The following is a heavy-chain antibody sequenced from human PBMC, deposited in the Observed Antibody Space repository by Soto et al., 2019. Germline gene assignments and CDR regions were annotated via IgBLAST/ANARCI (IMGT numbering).Heavy chain of an antibody. CDR3: ALMLYTEEGVGLDV. D-gene: IGHD2-8*01. J-gene: IGHJ6*02. CDR2: SSPRGDTI. CDR1: GFSLANYP. V-gene: IGHV3-48*03. Sequence: GGSLRLSCVASGFSLANYPMNWVRQTPGKGLEWISYSSPRGDTIYYADSVKGRFTISRDNAKNSVSLQMNSLRAEDTALYYCALMLYTEEGVGLDVWVQGTTVTVSS.